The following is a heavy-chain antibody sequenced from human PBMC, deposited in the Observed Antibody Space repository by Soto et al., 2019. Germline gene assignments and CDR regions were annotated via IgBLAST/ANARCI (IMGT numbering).Heavy chain of an antibody. D-gene: IGHD6-6*01. CDR1: GYTFTGYY. CDR3: ARVRFQGYSGSSGYYIDY. J-gene: IGHJ4*02. CDR2: INPSGGST. V-gene: IGHV1-46*03. Sequence: ASVKVSCKASGYTFTGYYMHWVRQAPGQGLEWMGIINPSGGSTSYAQKFQGRVTMTRDTSTSTVYMELSSLRSEDTAVYYCARVRFQGYSGSSGYYIDYPGQGTLVTVSS.